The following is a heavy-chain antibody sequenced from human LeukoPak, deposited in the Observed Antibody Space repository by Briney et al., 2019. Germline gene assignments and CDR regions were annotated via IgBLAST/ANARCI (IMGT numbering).Heavy chain of an antibody. D-gene: IGHD3-3*01. CDR2: IYYSGST. V-gene: IGHV4-59*01. J-gene: IGHJ6*03. CDR1: GGSISSYY. Sequence: SETLSLTCTVSGGSISSYYWSWIRQPPGEGLEWIGYIYYSGSTNYNPSLKSRVTISVDTSKNQFSLKLSSVTAADTAVYYCARDGVETGIYMDVWGKGTTATVSS. CDR3: ARDGVETGIYMDV.